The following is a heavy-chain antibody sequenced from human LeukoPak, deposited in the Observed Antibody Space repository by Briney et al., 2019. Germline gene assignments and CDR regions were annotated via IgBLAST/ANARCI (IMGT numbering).Heavy chain of an antibody. D-gene: IGHD4-17*01. J-gene: IGHJ4*02. CDR1: GGSISSSLYH. V-gene: IGHV4-39*01. CDR2: IYYTGTT. CDR3: ARIGDYRMFDY. Sequence: SETLSLTCTVSGGSISSSLYHWGWIRQSPGKNLEWLGSIYYTGTTHYNPSLKSRVTISVDTSKNQFSLKLSSVTAADTAVYYCARIGDYRMFDYWGQGTLVTVSS.